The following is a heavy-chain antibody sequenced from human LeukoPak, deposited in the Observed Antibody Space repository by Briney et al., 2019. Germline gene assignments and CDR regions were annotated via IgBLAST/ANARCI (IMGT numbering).Heavy chain of an antibody. CDR3: ARDRLGYCTNGVCHNWFDP. D-gene: IGHD2-8*01. Sequence: GGSLRLSCAASGFTFSSYSMNWVRQAPGKGLEWVSSIISSSSYIYYADSVKGRFTISTGNAKNSLYLQMNSLRAEDTAVYYCARDRLGYCTNGVCHNWFDPWGQGTLVTVSS. J-gene: IGHJ5*02. CDR2: IISSSSYI. CDR1: GFTFSSYS. V-gene: IGHV3-21*01.